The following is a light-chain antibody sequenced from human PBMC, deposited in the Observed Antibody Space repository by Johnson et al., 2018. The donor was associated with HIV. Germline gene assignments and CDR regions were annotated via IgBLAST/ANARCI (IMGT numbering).Light chain of an antibody. CDR3: GTWDSSLSAYV. V-gene: IGLV1-51*01. CDR1: SSNIGNNY. Sequence: QSVLTQPPSVSAAPGQKVTISCSGSSSNIGNNYVSWYQQLPGRAPKLLIYDNNKRPSGIPARFSGSKSGPSATLGITGLQTGDEADYYCGTWDSSLSAYVFGTGTKVTVL. J-gene: IGLJ1*01. CDR2: DNN.